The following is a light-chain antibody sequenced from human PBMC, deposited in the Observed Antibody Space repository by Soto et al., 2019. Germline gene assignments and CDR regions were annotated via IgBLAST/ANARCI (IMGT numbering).Light chain of an antibody. CDR3: KQALQAPDT. Sequence: DIVMTQSPPSLSVTPGEPASISCRSSQSLLHSNGYNYLDWFLQKPGQPPQLRIYLGSNRASGVPARFSGSGSGTDFTLKISRVEAEDVGVYYCKQALQAPDTFVQGTKLEI. J-gene: IGKJ2*01. CDR1: QSLLHSNGYNY. V-gene: IGKV2-28*01. CDR2: LGS.